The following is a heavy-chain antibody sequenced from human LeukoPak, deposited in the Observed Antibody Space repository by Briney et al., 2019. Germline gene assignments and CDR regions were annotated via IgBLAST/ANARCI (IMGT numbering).Heavy chain of an antibody. D-gene: IGHD3-10*01. J-gene: IGHJ4*02. CDR1: GYTFTTYH. Sequence: GASVKVSCKASGYTFTTYHINWVRQAPGQGLEWMGRINAYNGNTNYEQKLQGRVIMTIDTSTSTVYMELRSLRSDDTAVYYCARGGRGNFDYWGQGTLVTVSS. CDR2: INAYNGNT. V-gene: IGHV1-18*01. CDR3: ARGGRGNFDY.